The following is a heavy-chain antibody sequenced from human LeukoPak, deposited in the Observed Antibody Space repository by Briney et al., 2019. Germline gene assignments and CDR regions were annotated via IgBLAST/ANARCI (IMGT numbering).Heavy chain of an antibody. Sequence: GGSLRLSCAASGFTFSSYDMSWVRQGPGKGLEWVSAISGGGGSTYFADSLKGRFTISRDNSKNTVYLQMNSLRAEDTAVYYCAKDRASGTYFDYWGQGALVTVSS. CDR1: GFTFSSYD. CDR2: ISGGGGST. V-gene: IGHV3-23*01. J-gene: IGHJ4*02. CDR3: AKDRASGTYFDY. D-gene: IGHD1-26*01.